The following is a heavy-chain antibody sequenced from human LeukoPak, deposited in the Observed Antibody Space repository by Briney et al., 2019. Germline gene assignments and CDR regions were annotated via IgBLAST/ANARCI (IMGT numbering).Heavy chain of an antibody. CDR1: GGSISSYY. V-gene: IGHV4-59*01. J-gene: IGHJ5*02. CDR3: AREIGCSGGSCAYNWFDP. D-gene: IGHD2-15*01. CDR2: IYYSGST. Sequence: SETLSLTCTVSGGSISSYYWSWIWQPPGKGLEWIGYIYYSGSTNYNPSLKSRVTISVDTSKNQFSLKLSSVTAADTAVYYCAREIGCSGGSCAYNWFDPWGQGTLVTVSS.